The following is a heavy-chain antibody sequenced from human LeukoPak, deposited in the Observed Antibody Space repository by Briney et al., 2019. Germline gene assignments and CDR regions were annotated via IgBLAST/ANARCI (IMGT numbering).Heavy chain of an antibody. D-gene: IGHD3-10*01. V-gene: IGHV3-23*01. CDR1: GFTFKHYA. CDR2: PSGSGDDT. CDR3: AKGVELKHPFRFDY. J-gene: IGHJ4*02. Sequence: PGGSLRLSCAASGFTFKHYAMSWVRQAPGKGLEWVSAPSGSGDDTFYTDSFKGRFTISRDNSKNTLYLQMNSLRADDTAVYYCAKGVELKHPFRFDYWGRGTLVTVSS.